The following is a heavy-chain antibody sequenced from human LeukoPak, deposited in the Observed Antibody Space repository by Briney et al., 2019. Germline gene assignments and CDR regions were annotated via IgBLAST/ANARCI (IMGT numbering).Heavy chain of an antibody. J-gene: IGHJ3*01. V-gene: IGHV6-1*01. CDR1: GDSVSTSGVA. CDR3: ARGRASAFDV. CDR2: TYYTSKWNT. Sequence: SQALSLTCAISGDSVSTSGVAWNWVRQSPSRCLEWLGRTYYTSKWNTDYAVAVKSRIVVNPDTSKNQFYLQLKSVTSEDTAVYYCARGRASAFDVWGQGTMVTVP. D-gene: IGHD6-25*01.